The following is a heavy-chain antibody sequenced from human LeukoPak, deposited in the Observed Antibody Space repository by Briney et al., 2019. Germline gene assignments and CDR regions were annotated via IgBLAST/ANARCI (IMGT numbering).Heavy chain of an antibody. CDR2: IYHSGST. J-gene: IGHJ4*02. CDR1: GYSISSGYY. V-gene: IGHV4-38-2*01. Sequence: SETLSLTCAVSGYSISSGYYWGWIRQPPGKGLEWIGSIYHSGSTYYNPSLKSRVTISVDTSKNQFSLKLGSVTAADTAVYYCARHRGSVAGPFDYWGQGTLVTVSS. D-gene: IGHD6-19*01. CDR3: ARHRGSVAGPFDY.